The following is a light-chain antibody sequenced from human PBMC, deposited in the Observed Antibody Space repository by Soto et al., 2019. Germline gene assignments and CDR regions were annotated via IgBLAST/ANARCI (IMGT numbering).Light chain of an antibody. CDR1: SSDVGAYNF. CDR2: DVS. J-gene: IGLJ1*01. V-gene: IGLV2-14*03. Sequence: QSVLTQPASVSGSPGQSITISCTGTSSDVGAYNFVSWYQQHPGKVPKLMIFDVSSLASGVSDRFSGSKCGNTASLTISGLQAEDEGDYDCSSYTSSSTHVFGSGTKVTVL. CDR3: SSYTSSSTHV.